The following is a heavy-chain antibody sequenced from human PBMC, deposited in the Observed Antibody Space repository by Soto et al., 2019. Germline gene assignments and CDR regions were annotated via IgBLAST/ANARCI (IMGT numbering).Heavy chain of an antibody. J-gene: IGHJ4*02. CDR3: ARATPPHPPYDFWSGPKSRIGGGGRGYYFDY. V-gene: IGHV3-30-3*01. Sequence: PGGSLRLSCAASGFTFSSYAMHWVRQAPGKGLEWVAVISYDGSNKYYADSVKGRFTISRDNSKNTLYLQMNSLRAEDTAVYYCARATPPHPPYDFWSGPKSRIGGGGRGYYFDYWGQGTLVTVSS. CDR2: ISYDGSNK. CDR1: GFTFSSYA. D-gene: IGHD3-3*01.